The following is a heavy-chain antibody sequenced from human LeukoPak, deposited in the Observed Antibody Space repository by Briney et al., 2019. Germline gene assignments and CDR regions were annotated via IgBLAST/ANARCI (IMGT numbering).Heavy chain of an antibody. V-gene: IGHV1-18*01. D-gene: IGHD3-16*01. CDR3: ARRGGSKGGPYYYYMDV. J-gene: IGHJ6*03. Sequence: ASVKVSCKASGYTFTSYGISWVRQAPGQGLEWMGWISAYNGNTNYAQKLQGRVTMTTDTSTSTAYMELRSLRSDDTAVYYCARRGGSKGGPYYYYMDVWGKGTTVTVSS. CDR2: ISAYNGNT. CDR1: GYTFTSYG.